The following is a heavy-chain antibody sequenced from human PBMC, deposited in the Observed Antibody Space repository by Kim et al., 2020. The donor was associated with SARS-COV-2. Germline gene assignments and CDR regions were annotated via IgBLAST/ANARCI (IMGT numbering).Heavy chain of an antibody. D-gene: IGHD3-3*01. CDR2: T. CDR3: ASRFWSGYFDY. J-gene: IGHJ4*02. Sequence: TYANPSVNSQITVSVDTAKDQFSLELSSVTAADTAVYYCASRFWSGYFDYWGQGTLVTVSS. V-gene: IGHV4-39*01.